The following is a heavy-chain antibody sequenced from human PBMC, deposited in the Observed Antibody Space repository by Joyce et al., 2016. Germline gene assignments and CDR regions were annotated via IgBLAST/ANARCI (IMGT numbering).Heavy chain of an antibody. Sequence: EVQLVESGGGLVKPGGSLRLSCAASGFTFSSNSRSWVRQAPGKGLEWVSSLSSSSSCIKYTDSVKGRFTISRDNAKNSLYLQMNSLRVEDTAVYYCARSSYTNGIFDYWGQGTLVTVSS. J-gene: IGHJ4*02. CDR3: ARSSYTNGIFDY. CDR2: LSSSSSCI. V-gene: IGHV3-21*01. D-gene: IGHD2-8*01. CDR1: GFTFSSNS.